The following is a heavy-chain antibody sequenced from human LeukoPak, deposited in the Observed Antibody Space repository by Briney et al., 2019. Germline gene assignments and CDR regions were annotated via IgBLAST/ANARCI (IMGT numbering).Heavy chain of an antibody. V-gene: IGHV4-39*01. CDR1: GGSISSGGYY. CDR3: ARQRITMIVVVIRRSYYFDY. Sequence: SETLSLTCTVSGGSISSGGYYWSWIRQPPGKGLEWIGNIYYSGSTYYNPSLKSRVTISVDTSKNQFSLKLSSVTAADTAVYYCARQRITMIVVVIRRSYYFDYWGQGTLVTVSS. D-gene: IGHD3-22*01. CDR2: IYYSGST. J-gene: IGHJ4*02.